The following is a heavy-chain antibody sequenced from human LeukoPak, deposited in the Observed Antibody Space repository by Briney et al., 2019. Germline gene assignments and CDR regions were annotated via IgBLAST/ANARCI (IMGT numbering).Heavy chain of an antibody. CDR3: ARESYYNYYYYMDV. CDR2: IIPIHGIA. J-gene: IGHJ6*03. Sequence: SVKVSCKASGGTFSTYVISWVRQAPGQGLEWMGRIIPIHGIANYAQKFKGRISITADTSTSTAYMELSSLKSEDTAVYYCARESYYNYYYYMDVWGKGTTVTVSS. D-gene: IGHD1-26*01. V-gene: IGHV1-69*04. CDR1: GGTFSTYV.